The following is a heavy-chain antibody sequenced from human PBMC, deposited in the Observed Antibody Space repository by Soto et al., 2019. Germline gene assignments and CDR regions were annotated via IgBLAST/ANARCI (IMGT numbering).Heavy chain of an antibody. V-gene: IGHV1-18*01. CDR1: GYTFTSYG. J-gene: IGHJ4*02. CDR2: ISAHNGNT. D-gene: IGHD3-10*01. CDR3: ARGRYGEY. Sequence: QVHLVQSGAEVKKPGASVKVSCKGSGYTFTSYGITWVRLAPGQGLEWMGWISAHNGNTDYAQRLQGRVTVTRDTSTSTAYMELRSMRSDDAAVYYCARGRYGEYSGQGALVTVSS.